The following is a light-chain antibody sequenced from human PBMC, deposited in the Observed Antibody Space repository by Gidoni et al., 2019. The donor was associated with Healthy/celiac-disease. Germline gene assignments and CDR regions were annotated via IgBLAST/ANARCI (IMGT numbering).Light chain of an antibody. CDR3: QQYGSSPLT. Sequence: DIVLTQSPGTLSLSPGDRATLSCRASQSVSSSYLAWYQQKPGQAPRLLIYGASSRATGIPERFSGSGSGTDFTLTISRLEPEDFAVYYCQQYGSSPLTFGGXTKVEIK. V-gene: IGKV3-20*01. CDR1: QSVSSSY. J-gene: IGKJ4*01. CDR2: GAS.